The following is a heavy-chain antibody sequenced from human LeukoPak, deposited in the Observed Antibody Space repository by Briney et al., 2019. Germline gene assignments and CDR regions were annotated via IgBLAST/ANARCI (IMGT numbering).Heavy chain of an antibody. CDR1: GGSISSGGYS. D-gene: IGHD3-10*01. Sequence: SETLSLTCAVSGGSISSGGYSWSWIRQPPGKGLEWIGYIYYSGSTDYNPSLKSRVTISVDTSKNQFSLKLSSVTAADTAVYYCARGDRGVINWFDPWGQGTLVTVSS. J-gene: IGHJ5*02. CDR2: IYYSGST. V-gene: IGHV4-61*08. CDR3: ARGDRGVINWFDP.